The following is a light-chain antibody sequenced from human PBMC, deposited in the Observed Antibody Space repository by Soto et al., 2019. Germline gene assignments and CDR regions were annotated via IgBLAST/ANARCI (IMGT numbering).Light chain of an antibody. CDR2: KTS. CDR3: QQYNSNPLT. CDR1: QSFSTW. V-gene: IGKV1-5*03. J-gene: IGKJ4*01. Sequence: DRQMTQSPSTLSASVGDRVTITCRASQSFSTWLAWYQQKPGKAPNLLIYKTSILESGVPSRFSGSGSGTEFTLTISSLQPDDFATYYCQQYNSNPLTFGGGTKVEIK.